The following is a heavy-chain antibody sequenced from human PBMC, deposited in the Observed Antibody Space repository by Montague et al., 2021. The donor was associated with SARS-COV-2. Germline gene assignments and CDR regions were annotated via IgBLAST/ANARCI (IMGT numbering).Heavy chain of an antibody. V-gene: IGHV3-11*01. J-gene: IGHJ4*02. D-gene: IGHD3-3*01. Sequence: YLRLSFSASGFSFSDYYMTWIRQAPGKGLEWVSYISSGGLSIYYSDSVKGRFTISRDNANKTLFLQMNSLRAEDTAVYYCARRGKAITVPYFDYWGQGTPVAVSS. CDR2: ISSGGLSI. CDR1: GFSFSDYY. CDR3: ARRGKAITVPYFDY.